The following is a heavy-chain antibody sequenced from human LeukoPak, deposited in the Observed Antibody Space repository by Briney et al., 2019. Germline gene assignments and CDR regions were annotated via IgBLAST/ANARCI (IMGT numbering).Heavy chain of an antibody. Sequence: GGSLRLSCAASGFTFSNSAMSWVRQAPGKGLEWVSAISGSGSSTYYADSVKGRFTISRDNSKNTLYLQMISLRAEDTAVYYCAKAGYCSSTSCLEDYWGQGTLVTVSS. J-gene: IGHJ4*02. CDR1: GFTFSNSA. CDR2: ISGSGSST. V-gene: IGHV3-23*01. D-gene: IGHD2-2*01. CDR3: AKAGYCSSTSCLEDY.